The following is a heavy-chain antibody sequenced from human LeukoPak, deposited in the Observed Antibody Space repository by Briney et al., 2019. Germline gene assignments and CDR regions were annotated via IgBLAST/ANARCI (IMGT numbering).Heavy chain of an antibody. D-gene: IGHD3-10*01. Sequence: SETLSPTCTVSGGSISSSSYYWGWIRQPPGKGLEWIGSIYYSGSTYYNPSLKSRVTISVDTSKNQFSLKLSSVTAADTAVYYCARRGFGEFFDYWGQGTLVTVSS. CDR2: IYYSGST. V-gene: IGHV4-39*01. CDR1: GGSISSSSYY. CDR3: ARRGFGEFFDY. J-gene: IGHJ4*02.